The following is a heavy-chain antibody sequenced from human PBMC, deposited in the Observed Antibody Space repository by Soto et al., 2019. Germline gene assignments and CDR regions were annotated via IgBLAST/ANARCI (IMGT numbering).Heavy chain of an antibody. Sequence: ASVKVSCTASGYTFTNYAMHLVRPAPGQRLEWMGWINAGNGNTKYSQKFQGRVTITRDTSASTAYMELSSLRSEDTAVYYCARGITLPTPLDYWGQGTLVTVSS. CDR3: ARGITLPTPLDY. CDR2: INAGNGNT. D-gene: IGHD1-20*01. J-gene: IGHJ4*02. CDR1: GYTFTNYA. V-gene: IGHV1-3*01.